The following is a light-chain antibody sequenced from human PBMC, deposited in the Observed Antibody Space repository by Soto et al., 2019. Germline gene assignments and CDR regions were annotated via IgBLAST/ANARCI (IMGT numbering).Light chain of an antibody. Sequence: ENVLTQSPGTLSLSPGERATLSCRASQSVGSSYLAWYQQKPGQAPRLLIYSTSSMSTDIPDRFSGSESGTDFTLTISGLEPEDAAVYYCQQYDSPIWTFGQGTKVEIK. CDR3: QQYDSPIWT. CDR2: STS. V-gene: IGKV3-20*01. J-gene: IGKJ1*01. CDR1: QSVGSSY.